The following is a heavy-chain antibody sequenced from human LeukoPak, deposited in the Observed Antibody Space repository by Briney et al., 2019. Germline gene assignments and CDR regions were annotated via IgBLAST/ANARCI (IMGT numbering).Heavy chain of an antibody. CDR2: ISDDGTKK. Sequence: PGRSLRLSCAASGFTFSPYAMHCVRQAPGKGLEWVTTISDDGTKKYYAESVKGRFTISRDNSNNTLYLQMSSLRADDTAIYYCAKDRETTSSGTFDYWGRESWSPSPQ. J-gene: IGHJ4*02. V-gene: IGHV3-30*18. D-gene: IGHD1-1*01. CDR3: AKDRETTSSGTFDY. CDR1: GFTFSPYA.